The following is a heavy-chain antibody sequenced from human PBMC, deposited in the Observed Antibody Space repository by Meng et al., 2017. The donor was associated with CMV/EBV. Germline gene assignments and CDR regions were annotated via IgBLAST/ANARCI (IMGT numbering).Heavy chain of an antibody. D-gene: IGHD5-18*01. Sequence: LRLSCTVSGGSVSSGSYYWSWIRQPPGKGLEWIGYIYYSGSTNYNPSLKSRVTISVDTSKNQFSLKLSSVTAADTAVYYCARDTARDFGGMDVWGQGTTVTVSS. CDR2: IYYSGST. CDR1: GGSVSSGSYY. CDR3: ARDTARDFGGMDV. V-gene: IGHV4-61*01. J-gene: IGHJ6*02.